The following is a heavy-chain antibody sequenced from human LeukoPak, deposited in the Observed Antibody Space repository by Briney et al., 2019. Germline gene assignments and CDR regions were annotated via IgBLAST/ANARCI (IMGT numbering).Heavy chain of an antibody. Sequence: PSETLSLTYTVSGGSISSYYWSWIRQPAGKGLEWIGRIYTSGSTNYNPSLKSRVTISVDKSKNQFSLKLSSVTAADTAVYYCAREPPLAVAGPDYGGQGTLVTVSA. CDR3: AREPPLAVAGPDY. V-gene: IGHV4-4*07. J-gene: IGHJ4*02. D-gene: IGHD6-19*01. CDR1: GGSISSYY. CDR2: IYTSGST.